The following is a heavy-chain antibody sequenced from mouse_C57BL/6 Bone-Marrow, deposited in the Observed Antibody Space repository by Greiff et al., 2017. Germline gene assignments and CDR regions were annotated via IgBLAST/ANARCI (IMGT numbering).Heavy chain of an antibody. J-gene: IGHJ4*01. D-gene: IGHD2-3*01. CDR3: ARDGYYPFYAMDY. Sequence: VQLQQPGAELVKPGASVKLSCKASGYTFTSYWMHWVKQRPGQGLEWIGRIHPNSGSTNYNEKFKSKATLTVDKSSSTAYMQLSSLTSEDSAVYYCARDGYYPFYAMDYWGQGTSVTVSS. CDR2: IHPNSGST. V-gene: IGHV1-64*01. CDR1: GYTFTSYW.